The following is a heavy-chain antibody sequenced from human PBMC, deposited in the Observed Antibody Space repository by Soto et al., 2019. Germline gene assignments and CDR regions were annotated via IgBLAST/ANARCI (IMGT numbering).Heavy chain of an antibody. J-gene: IGHJ4*02. CDR3: ARDRYSSSWPLFDY. CDR2: IIPIFGTA. CDR1: GGTFSSYA. Sequence: ASVKVSCKASGGTFSSYAIRWVRQAPGQGLEWMGGIIPIFGTANYAQKFQGRVTITADKSTSTAYMELSSLRSEDTAVYYCARDRYSSSWPLFDYWGQGTLVTVSS. D-gene: IGHD6-13*01. V-gene: IGHV1-69*06.